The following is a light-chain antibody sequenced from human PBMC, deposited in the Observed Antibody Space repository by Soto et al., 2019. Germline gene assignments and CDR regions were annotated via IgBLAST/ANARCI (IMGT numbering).Light chain of an antibody. CDR3: QQSYNTPRT. CDR1: QNIRSR. V-gene: IGKV1-39*01. CDR2: AAS. J-gene: IGKJ1*01. Sequence: DFQMTHSPSTLSASVGYRVTITFRASQNIRSRLAWFQQKPGKAPKLLIYAASSLQSGVPSRFSCSGSGTDFTLTISSLQPEDFATYDCQQSYNTPRTFGQGTKVDIK.